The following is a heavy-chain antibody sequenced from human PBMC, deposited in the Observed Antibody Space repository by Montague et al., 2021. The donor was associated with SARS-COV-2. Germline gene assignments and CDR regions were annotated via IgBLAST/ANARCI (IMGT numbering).Heavy chain of an antibody. V-gene: IGHV3-48*03. CDR3: ARDQLKAQWPYYYYYMDV. CDR1: GFTFSSYE. D-gene: IGHD2-8*01. Sequence: SRRLSWSASGFTFSSYEMNWVRQAPGKGLEWVSYISSSGSTIYYADSVKGRFTISRDNAKNSLYLQMNSLRAEDTAVYYCARDQLKAQWPYYYYYMDVWGKGTTVTVSS. CDR2: ISSSGSTI. J-gene: IGHJ6*03.